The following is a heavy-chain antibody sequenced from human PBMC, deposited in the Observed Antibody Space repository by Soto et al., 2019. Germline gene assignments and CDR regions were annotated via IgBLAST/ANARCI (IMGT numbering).Heavy chain of an antibody. CDR3: AKLTHYYDSSGSGY. CDR1: GFTCSDNA. CDR2: ISGSGDST. J-gene: IGHJ4*02. Sequence: GRSLRLCSVASGFTCSDNAMRWARQVPGKGLEWVSGISGSGDSTYYADSVKGRFTISRVNSKNTRFLHMSNLRAEDTAVYYCAKLTHYYDSSGSGYWGQGTLVTVSS. D-gene: IGHD3-22*01. V-gene: IGHV3-23*01.